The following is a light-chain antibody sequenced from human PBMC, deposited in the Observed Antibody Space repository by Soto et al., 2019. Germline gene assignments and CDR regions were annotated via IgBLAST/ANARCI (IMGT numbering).Light chain of an antibody. CDR3: QQSYSTPPT. J-gene: IGKJ1*01. CDR1: QSISSY. V-gene: IGKV1-39*01. Sequence: DIQMTQSPSSLSASVGDRVTITCRASQSISSYLNWYQQKPGKAPKLLIYAASSLQSGVPSRFSGRGSGKDFTLTISSLQPEDFATYYCQQSYSTPPTFGQGTKVDIK. CDR2: AAS.